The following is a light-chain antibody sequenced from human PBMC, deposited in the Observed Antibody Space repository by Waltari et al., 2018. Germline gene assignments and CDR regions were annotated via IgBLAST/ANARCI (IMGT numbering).Light chain of an antibody. CDR1: QSLLPSNGYNY. J-gene: IGKJ1*01. Sequence: DIVVTQSPLSLPVTPGEPASIACRSSQSLLPSNGYNYLVWGLQKPGQSPQLLIYLGSNRASWVPDRFSGSGSGTDFALKISRVEAEDVEVYYCMQSLRTLWTFGQWTKVEIK. V-gene: IGKV2-28*01. CDR3: MQSLRTLWT. CDR2: LGS.